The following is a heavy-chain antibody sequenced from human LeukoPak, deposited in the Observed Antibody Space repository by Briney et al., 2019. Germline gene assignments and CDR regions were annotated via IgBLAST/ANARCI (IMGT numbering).Heavy chain of an antibody. Sequence: GGSLRLSCAASGFTFSSYAMSWVRQAPGKGLEWVSVISGSGGSTSYADSVKGRFTISRDNSKNTLYLQMNSLRAEDTAVYYCAKVATGSYYNWRFDYWGQGTLVTVSS. CDR1: GFTFSSYA. CDR3: AKVATGSYYNWRFDY. D-gene: IGHD3-10*01. CDR2: ISGSGGST. V-gene: IGHV3-23*01. J-gene: IGHJ4*02.